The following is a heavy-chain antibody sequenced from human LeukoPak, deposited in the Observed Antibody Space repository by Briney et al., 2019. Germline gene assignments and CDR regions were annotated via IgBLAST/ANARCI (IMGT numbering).Heavy chain of an antibody. CDR1: GGSFSGYY. V-gene: IGHV4-34*01. CDR2: INHSGST. Sequence: SETLSLTCAVYGGSFSGYYWSWIRQPPGKGLEWIGEINHSGSTNYNPSLKSRVTISVDTSKNQFSLKLSSVTAADTAVYYCARASGQWLLFDYWGRGTLVTVSS. D-gene: IGHD6-19*01. J-gene: IGHJ4*02. CDR3: ARASGQWLLFDY.